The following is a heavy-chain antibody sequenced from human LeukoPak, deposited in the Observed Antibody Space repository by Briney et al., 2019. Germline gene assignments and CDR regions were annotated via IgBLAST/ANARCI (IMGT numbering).Heavy chain of an antibody. Sequence: PGRSLRLSCTGSGFPFGDPAMSWVRQAPGKGLEWVGFIRSKAYRGTTEYAASVKGRFTISRDDSASIAYLKMNSLRTEDTAVYYCARGPIQLWIHNAMDVWGQGTTVTVSS. J-gene: IGHJ6*02. CDR3: ARGPIQLWIHNAMDV. D-gene: IGHD5-18*01. V-gene: IGHV3-49*04. CDR1: GFPFGDPA. CDR2: IRSKAYRGTT.